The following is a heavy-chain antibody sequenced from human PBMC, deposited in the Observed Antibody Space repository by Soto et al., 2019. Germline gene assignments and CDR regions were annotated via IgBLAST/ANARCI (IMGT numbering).Heavy chain of an antibody. Sequence: SQTLSLTCAISGDSVPSNSAAWNWIRQSPSRGLEWLGRTYYRSKWYNDYAVSVKSRITINPDTSKNQFSLQLNSVTPEDTAVYYCAREGSSGLYYYYYGMDVWGQGTTVTVSS. V-gene: IGHV6-1*01. CDR1: GDSVPSNSAA. J-gene: IGHJ6*02. CDR3: AREGSSGLYYYYYGMDV. CDR2: TYYRSKWYN. D-gene: IGHD6-13*01.